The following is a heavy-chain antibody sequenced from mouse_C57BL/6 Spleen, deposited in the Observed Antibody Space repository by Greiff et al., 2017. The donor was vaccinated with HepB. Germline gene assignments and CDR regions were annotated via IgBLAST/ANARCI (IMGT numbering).Heavy chain of an antibody. D-gene: IGHD1-1*01. CDR1: GFSLTSYA. CDR3: ARNYYGSYYAMDY. V-gene: IGHV2-9-1*01. Sequence: VKLMESGPGLVAPSQRLSITCTVSGFSLTSYAISWVRQPPGKGLEWLGVIWTGGGTNYNSALKSRLSISKDNSKSQVFLKMNSLQTDDTARYYCARNYYGSYYAMDYWGQGTSVTVSS. J-gene: IGHJ4*01. CDR2: IWTGGGT.